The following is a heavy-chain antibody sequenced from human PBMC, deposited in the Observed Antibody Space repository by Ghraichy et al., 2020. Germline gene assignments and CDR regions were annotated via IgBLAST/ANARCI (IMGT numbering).Heavy chain of an antibody. CDR1: GYTFTAYY. J-gene: IGHJ4*02. CDR2: INPNSGAT. D-gene: IGHD4-17*01. Sequence: ASVKVSCKASGYTFTAYYLYWVRQAPGQGLEWMGWINPNSGATNYAQKFQGRVTMTRDTSISTAYMDLSRLRSDDTAVYYCARASDYGDYETPDYWGQGTLVTVSS. V-gene: IGHV1-2*02. CDR3: ARASDYGDYETPDY.